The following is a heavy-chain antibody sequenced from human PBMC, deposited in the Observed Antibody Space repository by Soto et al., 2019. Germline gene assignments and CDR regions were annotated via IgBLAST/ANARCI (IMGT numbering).Heavy chain of an antibody. D-gene: IGHD4-17*01. V-gene: IGHV4-4*02. CDR1: SGSISSSNW. Sequence: QVQLQESGPGLAKPSGTLSLTCAVSSGSISSSNWWSWVRQPPGKGLEWIGEIYHSGSTNYNPSLKSRVTISVDKSKNQFSLKLSSVTAADTAVYYCARVRKDGYGDIYYFDYWGQGTLVTVSS. CDR2: IYHSGST. CDR3: ARVRKDGYGDIYYFDY. J-gene: IGHJ4*02.